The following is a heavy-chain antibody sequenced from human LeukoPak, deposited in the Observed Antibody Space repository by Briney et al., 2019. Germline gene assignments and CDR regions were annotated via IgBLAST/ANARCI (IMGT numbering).Heavy chain of an antibody. CDR1: GFTFRSYA. CDR2: ISGYGDST. CDR3: AKRGAVTTSLDHYYFDY. Sequence: GGSLRLSCAASGFTFRSYAMSWVRQAPGKGLEWVSGISGYGDSTYYADSVKGRFTISRDNSKNTLYLQMNSLRAEDTAIYCCAKRGAVTTSLDHYYFDYWGQGTLVTVSS. V-gene: IGHV3-23*01. D-gene: IGHD4-17*01. J-gene: IGHJ4*02.